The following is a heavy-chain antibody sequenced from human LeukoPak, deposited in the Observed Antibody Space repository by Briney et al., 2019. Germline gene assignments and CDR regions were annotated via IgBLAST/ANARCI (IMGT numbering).Heavy chain of an antibody. J-gene: IGHJ5*02. CDR3: ARVGDYGDYVNWFDP. CDR2: FYNRGGT. CDR1: GGSISSYY. Sequence: SETLSLTCTVSGGSISSYYWSWIRQPPGKGLDGMGNFYNRGGTNYNPSLKSRVTISVDTSKNQFSLKLSSVTAADTAIYYCARVGDYGDYVNWFDPWGPGTLVTVSS. D-gene: IGHD4-17*01. V-gene: IGHV4-59*08.